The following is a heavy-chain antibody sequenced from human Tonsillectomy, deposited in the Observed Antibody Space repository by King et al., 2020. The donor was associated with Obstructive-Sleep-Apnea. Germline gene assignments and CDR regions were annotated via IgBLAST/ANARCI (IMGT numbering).Heavy chain of an antibody. V-gene: IGHV3-23*01. Sequence: VQLQESGGGLVQHGGSLRLSCAASGFIFRNYAMSWVRQAPGKGLEWVSGISRTGGSTYYADSVKGRFTIFRDDFMNALYLQMNTLRAEDTAVYYCAKDPNGDYLGAFDIWGQGTMVTVSS. J-gene: IGHJ3*02. D-gene: IGHD4-17*01. CDR1: GFIFRNYA. CDR2: ISRTGGST. CDR3: AKDPNGDYLGAFDI.